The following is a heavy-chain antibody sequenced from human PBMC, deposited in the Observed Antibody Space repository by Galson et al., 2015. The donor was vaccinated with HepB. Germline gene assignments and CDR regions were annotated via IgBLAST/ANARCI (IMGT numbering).Heavy chain of an antibody. Sequence: SLRLSCAASEFTFRNAWMSWVRQAPGRGPEWVGRIKSKTDGGTTDYVTPVKGRFTISRDDSKNTLYLQMNSLKTEDTAVYYCTTCTDSRRVWGGSRYCYYYAMDVWGQGTTVTVSS. J-gene: IGHJ6*02. CDR1: EFTFRNAW. CDR3: TTCTDSRRVWGGSRYCYYYAMDV. CDR2: IKSKTDGGTT. D-gene: IGHD3-16*01. V-gene: IGHV3-15*01.